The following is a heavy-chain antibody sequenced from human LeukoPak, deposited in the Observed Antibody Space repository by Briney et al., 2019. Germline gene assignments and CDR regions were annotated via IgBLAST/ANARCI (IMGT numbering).Heavy chain of an antibody. CDR2: ISGSGGST. J-gene: IGHJ4*02. D-gene: IGHD3-22*01. V-gene: IGHV3-23*01. Sequence: KTGGSLRLSCAASGFTFSSYAMSWVRQAPGKGLEWVSAISGSGGSTYYADSVKGRFTISRDNSKNTLYLQMNSLRAEDTAVYYCAKISQIVVVTWYYFDYWGQGTLVTVSS. CDR3: AKISQIVVVTWYYFDY. CDR1: GFTFSSYA.